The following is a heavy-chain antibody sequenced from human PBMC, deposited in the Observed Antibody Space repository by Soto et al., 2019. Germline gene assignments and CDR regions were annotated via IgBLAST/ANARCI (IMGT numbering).Heavy chain of an antibody. Sequence: GGSLRLSCAASGLTFSSYAMSWVRQAPGKGLEWVSGISGSGGSTYYADSVKGRFIISRDNSKNMLYLQMSSLRVEDTAAYYCAKIWFGEFDAFDIWGQGTMVTVSS. V-gene: IGHV3-23*01. D-gene: IGHD3-10*01. J-gene: IGHJ3*02. CDR2: ISGSGGST. CDR1: GLTFSSYA. CDR3: AKIWFGEFDAFDI.